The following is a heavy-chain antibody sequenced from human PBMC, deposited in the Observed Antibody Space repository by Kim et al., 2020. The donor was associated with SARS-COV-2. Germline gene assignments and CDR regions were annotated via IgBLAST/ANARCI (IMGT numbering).Heavy chain of an antibody. CDR3: ARASSYYVIDY. J-gene: IGHJ4*02. Sequence: SETLSLTCTVSGGSISSYYWSWVRQPPGKGLEWIGYIFNNGRTNYNPSLKSRVTISVDTSKNQFSLKLSSVTAADTAMYYCARASSYYVIDYWGQGTLVTVSS. V-gene: IGHV4-59*13. CDR1: GGSISSYY. D-gene: IGHD1-26*01. CDR2: IFNNGRT.